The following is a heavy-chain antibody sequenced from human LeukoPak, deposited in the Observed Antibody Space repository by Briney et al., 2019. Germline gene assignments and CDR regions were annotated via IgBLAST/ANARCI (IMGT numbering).Heavy chain of an antibody. CDR3: AKERWLLSFVDY. CDR1: GFTFSTYA. V-gene: IGHV3-23*01. J-gene: IGHJ4*02. Sequence: PGGSLRLSCAASGFTFSTYAMSWVRQAPGKGLEWVSTFSGSGGSTSYTDSVKGRFTISRDNSKNTLYLQINSLRAEDTAVYYCAKERWLLSFVDYWGQETLVTVSS. D-gene: IGHD3-3*01. CDR2: FSGSGGST.